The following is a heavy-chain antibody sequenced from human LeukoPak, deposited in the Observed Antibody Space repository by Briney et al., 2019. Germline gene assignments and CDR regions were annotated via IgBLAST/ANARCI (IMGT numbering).Heavy chain of an antibody. CDR3: ARASSGREYYFDY. V-gene: IGHV4-39*07. Sequence: SETLSLTCNVSGGSISTTSNSWGWAWLRQRPGKGLEWIGRIYTSGSTNYNPSLKSRVTISVDTSKNQFSLKLSSVTAADTAVYYCARASSGREYYFDYWGQGTLVTVSS. D-gene: IGHD6-19*01. CDR1: GGSISTTSNS. CDR2: IYTSGST. J-gene: IGHJ4*02.